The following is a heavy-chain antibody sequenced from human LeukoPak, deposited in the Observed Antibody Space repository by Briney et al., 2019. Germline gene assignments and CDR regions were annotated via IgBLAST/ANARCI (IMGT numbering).Heavy chain of an antibody. J-gene: IGHJ4*02. CDR1: GFTVITND. D-gene: IGHD1-14*01. Sequence: PGGSLRLSCAASGFTVITNDMTWVRQAPGKGLEWVSVLYSDGNTKYADSVQGRLTISRDNSKNTLYLEMNSLSPDDTAVYYCARGVEPLAANTLAYWGQGTLVTVSS. CDR3: ARGVEPLAANTLAY. CDR2: LYSDGNT. V-gene: IGHV3-53*01.